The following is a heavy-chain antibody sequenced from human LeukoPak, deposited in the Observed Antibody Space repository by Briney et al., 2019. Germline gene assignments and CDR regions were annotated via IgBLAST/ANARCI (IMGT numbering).Heavy chain of an antibody. CDR3: ARQLRYCSGGTCYHYFDY. V-gene: IGHV4-39*01. CDR2: IFYSGST. Sequence: SETLSLNSTVSGGSISSSNYYWGWIRQPPGKGLEWIGSIFYSGSTYYNSFLKSRVIVSVDTSKNQFSLWLSSVTAADTAVYYCARQLRYCSGGTCYHYFDYWGQGTLVTVSS. D-gene: IGHD2-15*01. J-gene: IGHJ4*02. CDR1: GGSISSSNYY.